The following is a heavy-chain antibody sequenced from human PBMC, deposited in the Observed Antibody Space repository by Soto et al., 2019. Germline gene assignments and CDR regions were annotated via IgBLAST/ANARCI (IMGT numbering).Heavy chain of an antibody. J-gene: IGHJ5*02. Sequence: GGSLRLSCAASGFTFSSYAMHWVRQAPGKGLEWVAVISYDGSNKYYADSVKGRFTISRDNSKNTLYLQMNSLRAEDTAVYYCARVQSSSNGFDPWGQGTLVTVSS. D-gene: IGHD6-6*01. CDR1: GFTFSSYA. CDR2: ISYDGSNK. V-gene: IGHV3-30*04. CDR3: ARVQSSSNGFDP.